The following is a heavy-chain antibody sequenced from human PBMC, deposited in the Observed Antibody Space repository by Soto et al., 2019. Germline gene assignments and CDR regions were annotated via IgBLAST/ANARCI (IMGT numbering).Heavy chain of an antibody. J-gene: IGHJ4*02. CDR1: GFTFDDYG. Sequence: GGSLRLSCAASGFTFDDYGMSWVRQAPGKGLEWVSGINWNGGSTGYADSVKGRFTISRDNAKNSLYLQMNSLRAEDTALYHCARDGPYCSGGSCYFDYWGQGTLVTVSS. CDR2: INWNGGST. D-gene: IGHD2-15*01. CDR3: ARDGPYCSGGSCYFDY. V-gene: IGHV3-20*01.